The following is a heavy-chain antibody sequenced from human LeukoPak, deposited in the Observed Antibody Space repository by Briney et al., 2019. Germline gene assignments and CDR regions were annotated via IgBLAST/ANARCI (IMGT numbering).Heavy chain of an antibody. J-gene: IGHJ5*02. Sequence: GESLKISCKGSGYSFTSYWISWVRQMPGKGLEWMGRIDPSDSYTNYSPSFQGHVTISADKSISTAYLQWSSLKASDTAMYYCARDSGYSYGPYDNWFDAWGQGTLVTVSS. D-gene: IGHD5-18*01. CDR2: IDPSDSYT. CDR3: ARDSGYSYGPYDNWFDA. CDR1: GYSFTSYW. V-gene: IGHV5-10-1*01.